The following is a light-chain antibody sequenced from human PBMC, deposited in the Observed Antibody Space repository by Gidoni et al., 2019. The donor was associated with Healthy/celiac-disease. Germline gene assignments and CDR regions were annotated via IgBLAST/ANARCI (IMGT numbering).Light chain of an antibody. Sequence: EIELTQAPATLSLSPGERATLSCRASQSVSSYLAWYQQKPGQAPRLLIYDASNRATGIPARFSGSGSGTDFTLTFGSLEPEDFAVYYCQQRSNWPRTFGQGTKLEIK. J-gene: IGKJ2*01. CDR1: QSVSSY. CDR3: QQRSNWPRT. CDR2: DAS. V-gene: IGKV3-11*01.